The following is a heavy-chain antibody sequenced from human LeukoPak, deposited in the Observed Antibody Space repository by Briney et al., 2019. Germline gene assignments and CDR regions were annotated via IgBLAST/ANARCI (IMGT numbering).Heavy chain of an antibody. CDR3: ARVPPRAAMVYFDY. D-gene: IGHD5-18*01. Sequence: SETLSPTCTVSGDSISSYYWSWIRQPAGKGLEWIGRISTTGNTNYNPSLKSRVTISADKSNNQFSLQLSSVTAADTAVYYCARVPPRAAMVYFDYWGQGTLVTVSS. CDR1: GDSISSYY. CDR2: ISTTGNT. V-gene: IGHV4-4*07. J-gene: IGHJ4*02.